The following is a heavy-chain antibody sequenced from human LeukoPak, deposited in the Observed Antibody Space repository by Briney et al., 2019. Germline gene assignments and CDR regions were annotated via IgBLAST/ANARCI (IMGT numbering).Heavy chain of an antibody. Sequence: ASVKVSCKASGYTFTSYDINWVRQATGQGLEWMGWMNPNSGNTGYAQKFQGRATMTRNTSISTAYMELSSLRSEDTAVYYCARVHESSIVARRSYYFDYWGQGTLVTVSS. J-gene: IGHJ4*02. D-gene: IGHD6-6*01. CDR1: GYTFTSYD. V-gene: IGHV1-8*01. CDR2: MNPNSGNT. CDR3: ARVHESSIVARRSYYFDY.